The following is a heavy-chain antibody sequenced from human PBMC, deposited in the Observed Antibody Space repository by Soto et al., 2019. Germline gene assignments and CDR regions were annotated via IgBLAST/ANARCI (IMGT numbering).Heavy chain of an antibody. J-gene: IGHJ4*02. D-gene: IGHD2-8*01. CDR2: ISSSSINL. CDR1: GFAFSTYS. V-gene: IGHV3-21*01. CDR3: ARDTDCYNGVCPLDY. Sequence: GGSLRLSCAASGFAFSTYSMTWVRQAPGKGLEWVSSISSSSINLLYVASVKGRFTISRDNSKNSLYLQLNTLRAEDTAVYYCARDTDCYNGVCPLDYWGQGTLVTVSS.